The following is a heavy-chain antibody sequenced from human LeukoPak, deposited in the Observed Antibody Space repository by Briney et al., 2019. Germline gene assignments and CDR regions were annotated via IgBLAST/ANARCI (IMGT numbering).Heavy chain of an antibody. CDR2: ISAGNGNT. CDR3: ARRPVSTNRPFDY. J-gene: IGHJ4*02. CDR1: GYTFTSYA. Sequence: ASVKVSCKASGYTFTSYAIHWVRQAPGQRLEWMGWISAGNGNTKYSQNFQGRVTFISNTSATTAFMELSSLRSEDAAVYYCARRPVSTNRPFDYWGQGTLVTVSS. V-gene: IGHV1-3*01. D-gene: IGHD2-8*01.